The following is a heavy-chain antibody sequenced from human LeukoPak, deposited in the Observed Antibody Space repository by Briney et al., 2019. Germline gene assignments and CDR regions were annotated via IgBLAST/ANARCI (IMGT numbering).Heavy chain of an antibody. CDR3: ARVRNQLLPFDY. V-gene: IGHV4-30-4*01. D-gene: IGHD2-2*01. J-gene: IGHJ4*02. CDR2: IYYSGST. CDR1: GGSISSGDYY. Sequence: SETLSLTCTVSGGSISSGDYYWSWIRQPPGKGLEWIGYIYYSGSTYYNPSLKSRVTISVDTSKNQFSLKLSSVTAADTAVYYCARVRNQLLPFDYWGQGTLVTVSS.